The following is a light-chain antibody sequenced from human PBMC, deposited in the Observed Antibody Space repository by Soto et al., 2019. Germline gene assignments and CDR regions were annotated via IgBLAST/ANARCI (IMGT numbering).Light chain of an antibody. CDR2: NNN. CDR1: SSNIGNNI. V-gene: IGLV1-44*01. CDR3: ATWDETLTAVV. J-gene: IGLJ3*02. Sequence: QSVLTQAPSASGTPGQRVTISCSGSSSNIGNNIVNWYQLLPGTAPKLLIYNNNQRPSGVPDRFSGSKSGTSASLAISGLQSEDETDYYCATWDETLTAVVFGGGTQLTVL.